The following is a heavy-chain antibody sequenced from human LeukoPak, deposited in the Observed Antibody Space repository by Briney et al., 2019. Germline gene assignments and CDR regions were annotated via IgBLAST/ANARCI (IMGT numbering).Heavy chain of an antibody. CDR2: INHSGST. CDR3: ARGKHSGYDFWSGYYWAYDY. D-gene: IGHD3-3*01. Sequence: PSETLSLTCAVYGGSFSGYYWSWIRQPPGKGLEWIGEINHSGSTNYNPSLKSRVTISVDTSKNQFSLKLSSATAADTAVYYCARGKHSGYDFWSGYYWAYDYWGQGTLVTVSS. CDR1: GGSFSGYY. J-gene: IGHJ4*02. V-gene: IGHV4-34*01.